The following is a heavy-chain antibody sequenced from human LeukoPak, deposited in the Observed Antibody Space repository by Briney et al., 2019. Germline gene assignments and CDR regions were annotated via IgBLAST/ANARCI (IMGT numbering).Heavy chain of an antibody. Sequence: GGSLRLSCAASGFTFSSYSMNWVRQAPGKGLEWVSSISSSSSYIYYADSVKGRFTISRDNAKNSLYLQMNSLRAEDTAVYYCARDGTAKNNWNGGSWGQGTLVTVSS. CDR3: ARDGTAKNNWNGGS. J-gene: IGHJ4*02. CDR1: GFTFSSYS. V-gene: IGHV3-21*01. CDR2: ISSSSSYI. D-gene: IGHD1-20*01.